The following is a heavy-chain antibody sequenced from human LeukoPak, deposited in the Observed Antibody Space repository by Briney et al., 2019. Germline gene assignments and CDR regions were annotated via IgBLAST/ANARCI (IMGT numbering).Heavy chain of an antibody. J-gene: IGHJ3*02. CDR1: GGSISSGGYS. CDR2: IYHSGST. V-gene: IGHV4-30-2*01. D-gene: IGHD3-16*02. CDR3: ARVGMITFGGVIVSEPDAFDI. Sequence: SETLSLTCAVSGGSISSGGYSWSWIRQPPGKGLEWIGYIYHSGSTYYNPSLTSRVTISVDRSKNQFSLKLSSVTAADTAVYYCARVGMITFGGVIVSEPDAFDIWGQGTMVTVSS.